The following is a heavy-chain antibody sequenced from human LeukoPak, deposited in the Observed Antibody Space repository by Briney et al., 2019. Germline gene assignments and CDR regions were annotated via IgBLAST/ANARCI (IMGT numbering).Heavy chain of an antibody. D-gene: IGHD3-22*01. Sequence: SETLSLTCSVYGGAFSGYYWTWIRQPPGEGLEWIGNIYYSGSTYYNPSLKSRLTISVDTPKNQFSLKLSSVTAADTAVYYCARSGYDSSGYYLDYWGQGTLVTVSS. CDR2: IYYSGST. CDR3: ARSGYDSSGYYLDY. V-gene: IGHV4-34*01. CDR1: GGAFSGYY. J-gene: IGHJ4*02.